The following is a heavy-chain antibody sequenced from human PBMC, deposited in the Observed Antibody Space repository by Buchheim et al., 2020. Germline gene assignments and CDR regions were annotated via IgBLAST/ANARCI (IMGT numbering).Heavy chain of an antibody. J-gene: IGHJ4*02. Sequence: EVQLVESGGGLVQPGGSLRLSCAASGFTFRSYWMHWVRQAPGKGLVWVSRINSDGSSTDYADSVKGRFTISRDNAKNTQYLQMNSLRIEETAVYYCISGSDGGYYGVDSWGQETL. CDR2: INSDGSST. CDR3: ISGSDGGYYGVDS. CDR1: GFTFRSYW. D-gene: IGHD1-26*01. V-gene: IGHV3-74*01.